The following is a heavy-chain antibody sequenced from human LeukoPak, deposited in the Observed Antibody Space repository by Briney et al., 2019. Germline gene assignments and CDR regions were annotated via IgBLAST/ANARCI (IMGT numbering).Heavy chain of an antibody. D-gene: IGHD3-10*01. CDR3: ARGQRLLWFGELFGMDV. CDR1: GGSISSYY. V-gene: IGHV4-59*01. J-gene: IGHJ6*02. CDR2: IYYSGST. Sequence: PSETLSLTCTVSGGSISSYYWSWIRQPPGKGLEWIGYIYYSGSTNYNPSLKSRVTISVDTSKNQFSLKLSSVTAANTAVYYCARGQRLLWFGELFGMDVWGQGTTVTVSS.